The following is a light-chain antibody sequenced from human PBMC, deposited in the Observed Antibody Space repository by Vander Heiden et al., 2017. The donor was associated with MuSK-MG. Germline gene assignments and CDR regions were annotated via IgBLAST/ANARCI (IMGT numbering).Light chain of an antibody. V-gene: IGKV1-8*01. CDR3: QQDDSYPQT. J-gene: IGKJ1*01. CDR2: AAS. CDR1: QGISSY. Sequence: AIRMTQSPSSFSASTGDRVTITCRASQGISSYLAWYQQKPGKAPKLLIYAASTLQSGVPSRFSGSGSGTDFTLTISCLQSEDFPTYYCQQDDSYPQTFGQGTKVEIK.